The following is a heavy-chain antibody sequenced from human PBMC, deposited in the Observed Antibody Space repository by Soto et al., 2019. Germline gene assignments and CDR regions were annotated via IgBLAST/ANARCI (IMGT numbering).Heavy chain of an antibody. CDR1: GFTFDDFT. CDR2: ISWDGGST. CDR3: VAVDY. V-gene: IGHV3-43*01. J-gene: IGHJ4*02. Sequence: PGGSLRISCAACGFTFDDFTMHWVRQAPGKGLEWVSLISWDGGSTYYADSVKGRFTISRDNSKNTLYLQMNSLRAEDTAVYYCVAVDYWGQGTLVTVSS.